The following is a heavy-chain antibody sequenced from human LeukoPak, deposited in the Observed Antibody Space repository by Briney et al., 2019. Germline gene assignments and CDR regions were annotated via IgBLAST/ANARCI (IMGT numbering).Heavy chain of an antibody. J-gene: IGHJ4*02. CDR1: GFTFGDYA. D-gene: IGHD6-13*01. Sequence: GGSLRLSCTASGFTFGDYAMSWVRQAPGKGLEWVGFIRSKAYGGTTEYAASVKGRFTISRDDSKSIAYLQMNSLKTEDTAVYYCTRGSSWSVYWGQGTLVTVSS. CDR3: TRGSSWSVY. CDR2: IRSKAYGGTT. V-gene: IGHV3-49*04.